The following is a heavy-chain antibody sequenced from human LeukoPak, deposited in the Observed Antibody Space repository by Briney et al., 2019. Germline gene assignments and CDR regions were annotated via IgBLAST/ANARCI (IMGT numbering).Heavy chain of an antibody. CDR1: GEFMNNRGYY. V-gene: IGHV4-39*01. Sequence: SETLSLTCSVSGEFMNNRGYYWNWIRQHPEKTLEWIGHIFHSGAAFYNPSLKSRVTISEDRSKNQFSLKLSSVTAADTAVYYCARLRDGRWLLEYWGQGTLVTVSS. D-gene: IGHD5-24*01. J-gene: IGHJ4*02. CDR3: ARLRDGRWLLEY. CDR2: IFHSGAA.